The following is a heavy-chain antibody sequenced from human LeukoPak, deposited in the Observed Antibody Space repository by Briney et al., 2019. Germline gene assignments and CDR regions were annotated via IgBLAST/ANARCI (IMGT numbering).Heavy chain of an antibody. CDR1: GGTFSSYA. Sequence: SVKVSCKASGGTFSSYAISWVRQAPGQGLEWMGRIIPIYDTANYAQKFQGRVTITTDESTSTAYMELSRLRSEDTAGYYCTSLLRGTYYYDSSGYYDWGQGTLVTVSS. V-gene: IGHV1-69*05. D-gene: IGHD3-22*01. CDR2: IIPIYDTA. CDR3: TSLLRGTYYYDSSGYYD. J-gene: IGHJ4*02.